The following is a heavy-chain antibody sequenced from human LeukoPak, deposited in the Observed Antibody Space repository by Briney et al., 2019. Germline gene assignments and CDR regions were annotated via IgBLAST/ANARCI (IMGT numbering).Heavy chain of an antibody. CDR2: INPSGGST. CDR1: GYTFTGYH. Sequence: ASVKVSCKASGYTFTGYHMHWVRQAPGQGLEWMGIINPSGGSTSYAQKFQGRVTMTRDTSTSTVYMELSSLRSEDTAVYYCARDTIAAAGADFDYWGQGTLVTVSP. J-gene: IGHJ4*02. V-gene: IGHV1-46*01. CDR3: ARDTIAAAGADFDY. D-gene: IGHD6-13*01.